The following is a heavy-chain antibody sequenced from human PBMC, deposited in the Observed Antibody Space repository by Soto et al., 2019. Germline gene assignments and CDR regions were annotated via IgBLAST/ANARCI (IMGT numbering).Heavy chain of an antibody. CDR1: GGSISSYY. D-gene: IGHD3-16*01. V-gene: IGHV4-59*08. Sequence: PSETLSLTCTVSGGSISSYYWSWLRQPPGKGLEWIGYISYSGSTNYNPSVKSRVTISEDTSKNQFSLKLSFVTAADTAVYYCARHHLSSWGEAYYFDYWGQGTLVTVSS. CDR2: ISYSGST. CDR3: ARHHLSSWGEAYYFDY. J-gene: IGHJ4*02.